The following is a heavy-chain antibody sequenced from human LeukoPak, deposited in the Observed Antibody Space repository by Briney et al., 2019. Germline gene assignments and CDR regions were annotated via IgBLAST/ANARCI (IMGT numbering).Heavy chain of an antibody. V-gene: IGHV3-20*04. D-gene: IGHD3-3*01. CDR3: AKELYYDFWSGYYTTGFDY. CDR1: GFTFDDYG. CDR2: INWNGGST. J-gene: IGHJ4*02. Sequence: GGSLRLSCAASGFTFDDYGMSWVRQAPGKGLEWVSGINWNGGSTGYADSVKGRFTISRDNSKNTLYLQMNSLRAEDTAVYYCAKELYYDFWSGYYTTGFDYWGQGTLVTVSS.